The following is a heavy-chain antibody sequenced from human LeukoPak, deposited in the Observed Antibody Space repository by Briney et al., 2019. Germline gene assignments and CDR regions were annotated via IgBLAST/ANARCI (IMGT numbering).Heavy chain of an antibody. D-gene: IGHD2-2*01. V-gene: IGHV1-8*01. CDR3: ARAPMEVVVPAADDYYYGMDV. CDR1: GYTFTSYD. Sequence: ASVKVSCKASGYTFTSYDINWVRQATGRGREWVGLMNPNSGNTGYAQKFQGRVTMTRNTSISTAYMELSSLRSEDTAVYYCARAPMEVVVPAADDYYYGMDVWGQGTTVTVSS. J-gene: IGHJ6*02. CDR2: MNPNSGNT.